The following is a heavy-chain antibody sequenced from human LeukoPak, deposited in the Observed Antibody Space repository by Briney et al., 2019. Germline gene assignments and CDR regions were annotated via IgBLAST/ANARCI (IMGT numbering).Heavy chain of an antibody. Sequence: GRSLRLSCAASGFTFSSYAMHWVRQAPGKGLEWVAIISYDGSKTYYADSVKGRFTISRDNSKNTLYLQMNRLRVEDTTIYYCARDPYYDFWTGVHMDVWGKGTTVTVSS. CDR1: GFTFSSYA. D-gene: IGHD3-3*01. J-gene: IGHJ6*03. CDR2: ISYDGSKT. CDR3: ARDPYYDFWTGVHMDV. V-gene: IGHV3-30*04.